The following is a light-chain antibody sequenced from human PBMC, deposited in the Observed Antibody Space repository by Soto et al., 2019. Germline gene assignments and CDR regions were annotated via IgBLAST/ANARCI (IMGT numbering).Light chain of an antibody. CDR3: AARDDSLSGPNWV. J-gene: IGLJ3*02. CDR2: RNN. V-gene: IGLV1-47*01. CDR1: SSNIGSNY. Sequence: QSVLTQPPSASGTPGQRVTISCSGSSSNIGSNYVYWYQQLPGTAPKLLIYRNNQRPSGVPDRFSGSKSGTSASLAISGLRSEDEADYYCAARDDSLSGPNWVFGGGTKLTVL.